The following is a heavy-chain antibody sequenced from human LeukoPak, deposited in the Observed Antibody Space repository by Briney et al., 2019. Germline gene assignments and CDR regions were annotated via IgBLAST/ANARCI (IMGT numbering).Heavy chain of an antibody. D-gene: IGHD5-18*01. CDR1: GFTFSSYA. V-gene: IGHV3-23*01. Sequence: GGSLRLSCAASGFTFSSYAMSWVRQAPGKGLEWVSAISGSGGSTYYADSVKGRFTISRDNSKNTLYLQMNSLRAEDTAVYYCAKPSVGGYSYDYSDYFDYWGQGTLVTVSS. J-gene: IGHJ4*02. CDR2: ISGSGGST. CDR3: AKPSVGGYSYDYSDYFDY.